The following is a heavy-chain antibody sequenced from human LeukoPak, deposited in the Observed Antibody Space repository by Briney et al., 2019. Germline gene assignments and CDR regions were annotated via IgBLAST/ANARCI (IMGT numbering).Heavy chain of an antibody. Sequence: SETLSLTCTVSGGSISSSSYYWGWIRQPPGKGLEWIGSIYYSGSTYYNPSLKSRVTISVDTSKNQFSLKLSSVTAADTAVFYCARVRIYDYVWGSYRPHGEFDYWGQGTLVTVSS. V-gene: IGHV4-39*07. D-gene: IGHD3-16*02. CDR3: ARVRIYDYVWGSYRPHGEFDY. J-gene: IGHJ4*02. CDR2: IYYSGST. CDR1: GGSISSSSYY.